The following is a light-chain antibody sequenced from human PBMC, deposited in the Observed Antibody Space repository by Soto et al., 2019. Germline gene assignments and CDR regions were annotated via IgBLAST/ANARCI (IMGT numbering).Light chain of an antibody. CDR1: QSVSSSY. Sequence: EIVLTQSPGTLSLSPGERATLSCRASQSVSSSYLAWYQQKPGQAPRLLIYGASSRATGIPDRFSGSGSGKDFTLTISRLEPEDFAVYYCQQYGSSRGVTFGPGTKVDIK. CDR2: GAS. J-gene: IGKJ3*01. V-gene: IGKV3-20*01. CDR3: QQYGSSRGVT.